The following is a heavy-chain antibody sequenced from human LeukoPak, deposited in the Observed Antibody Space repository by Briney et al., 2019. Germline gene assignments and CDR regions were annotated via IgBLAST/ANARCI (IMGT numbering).Heavy chain of an antibody. CDR1: VFTFSSYW. CDR2: IKQDGSEK. CDR3: ASYNWNWVLDAFDI. D-gene: IGHD1-7*01. J-gene: IGHJ3*02. Sequence: GGSLRLSCAASVFTFSSYWMSWVRQAPGKGLEWVANIKQDGSEKYYVDSVKGRFTISRDNAKNSLYLQMNSLRAEDTAVYYCASYNWNWVLDAFDIWGQGTMVTVSS. V-gene: IGHV3-7*01.